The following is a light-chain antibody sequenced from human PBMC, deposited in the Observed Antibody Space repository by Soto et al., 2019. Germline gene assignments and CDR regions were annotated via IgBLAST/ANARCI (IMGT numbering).Light chain of an antibody. CDR3: QQYGKLPIT. V-gene: IGKV3-20*01. CDR2: GAS. CDR1: QSVDSNY. J-gene: IGKJ5*01. Sequence: EIVMTQSPATLSVSPGERATLSCRASQSVDSNYVAWYHQKPGQAPRLLISGASTRAAGIPDRFSGSGSGTDFTLTISSLEPEDFAVYYCQQYGKLPITFGQGTRLEI.